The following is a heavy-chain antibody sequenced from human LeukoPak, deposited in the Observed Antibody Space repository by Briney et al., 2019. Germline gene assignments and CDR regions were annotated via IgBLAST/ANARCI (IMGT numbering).Heavy chain of an antibody. CDR3: ARAEFS. V-gene: IGHV4-30-4*01. D-gene: IGHD1-14*01. CDR2: INYSGSS. J-gene: IGHJ5*02. Sequence: PSQTLSLTCTVSGGSISSGAVFWSWIRQPPGKGLEWIGYINYSGSSYYNPSLKGRVTISVDTSKNQFSLKLSSVTAADTAVYYCARAEFSWGQGTLVTVSS. CDR1: GGSISSGAVF.